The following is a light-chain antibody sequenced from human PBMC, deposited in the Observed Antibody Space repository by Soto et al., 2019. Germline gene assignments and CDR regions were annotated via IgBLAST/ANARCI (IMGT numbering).Light chain of an antibody. J-gene: IGKJ1*01. Sequence: IGLTKSPGTLSLSPGERATLSCRASQSVSNNYLAWYQQKPGQAPRLLIHGASNRATGIPDRFSGSGSGTDFTLTISRLEPEDFAVYYCQQYGSSGTFGQGTKVDIK. CDR1: QSVSNNY. V-gene: IGKV3-20*01. CDR2: GAS. CDR3: QQYGSSGT.